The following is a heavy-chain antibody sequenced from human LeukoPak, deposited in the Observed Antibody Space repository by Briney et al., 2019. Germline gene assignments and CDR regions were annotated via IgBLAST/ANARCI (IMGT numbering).Heavy chain of an antibody. CDR2: INWNGGST. J-gene: IGHJ4*02. CDR1: GFTFDDYG. D-gene: IGHD4/OR15-4a*01. V-gene: IGHV3-20*04. CDR3: ARNVDYNHYFDY. Sequence: GGSLRLSCAASGFTFDDYGMSWVRQAPGKGLEWVSGINWNGGSTGYADSVKGRFTISRDNAKNSLYLQMNSLRAEDTAVYFCARNVDYNHYFDYWGQGTLVTVSS.